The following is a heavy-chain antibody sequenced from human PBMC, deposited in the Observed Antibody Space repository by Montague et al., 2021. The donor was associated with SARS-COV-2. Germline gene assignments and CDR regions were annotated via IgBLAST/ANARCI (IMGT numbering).Heavy chain of an antibody. CDR3: ARGPIRGDHGLDV. V-gene: IGHV4-4*07. CDR2: FYPSGST. Sequence: SETRSLTCNVSGGSMNLYYWTWVRQPAGKGLEWIGRFYPSGSTNFNPYLQSRVSMSVDMSKNQFSLILTSVTAADTAIYYCARGPIRGDHGLDVWGQGTTVSVSS. J-gene: IGHJ6*02. CDR1: GGSMNLYY. D-gene: IGHD3-10*01.